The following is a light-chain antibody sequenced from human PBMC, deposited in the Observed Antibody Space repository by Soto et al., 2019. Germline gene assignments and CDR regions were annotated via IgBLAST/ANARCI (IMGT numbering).Light chain of an antibody. CDR3: MQALQSLT. J-gene: IGKJ5*01. CDR2: FGS. V-gene: IGKV2-28*01. Sequence: ILMTQSALTLAITPGEATSVSCRAIQSLLYNNTYNYLDWYVQKPGQSPQLLIYFGSNRAPGVPDRFSGSGSGTDFTLKINRVEAEDVGTYYCMQALQSLTFGQGTRLETK. CDR1: QSLLYNNTYNY.